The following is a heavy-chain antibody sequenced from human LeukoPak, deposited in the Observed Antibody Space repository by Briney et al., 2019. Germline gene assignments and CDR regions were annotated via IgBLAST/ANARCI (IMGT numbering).Heavy chain of an antibody. CDR1: GGSFSGYY. D-gene: IGHD1-1*01. V-gene: IGHV4-34*01. J-gene: IGHJ4*02. CDR3: ARSDNYFSGFDY. CDR2: INHSGST. Sequence: SETLSLTCAVYGGSFSGYYWSWIRQPPGKGLEWIGEINHSGSTNYNPSLKSRVTISVDTSKNQFSLKLSSVTAADTAVYYCARSDNYFSGFDYWGQGTLVTVSS.